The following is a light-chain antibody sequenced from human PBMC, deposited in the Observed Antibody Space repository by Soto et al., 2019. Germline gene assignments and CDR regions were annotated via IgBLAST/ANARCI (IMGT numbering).Light chain of an antibody. CDR3: QQYDNYPLT. J-gene: IGKJ4*01. V-gene: IGKV1-5*01. CDR1: QSINNW. Sequence: DIQMTQSPSTLSASVGDRVTITCRASQSINNWLAWYQQKPGKAPKFLIYDASNLESGVPSRFSGSASGTEFTITISSLQPDDFATYYCQQYDNYPLTFGGGTKVDI. CDR2: DAS.